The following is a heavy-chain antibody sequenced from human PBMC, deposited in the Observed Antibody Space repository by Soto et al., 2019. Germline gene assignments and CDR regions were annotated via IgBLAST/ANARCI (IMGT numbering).Heavy chain of an antibody. CDR3: AKDSSIVVVPAAMSNYYYYYMDV. CDR2: ISWNSGSI. Sequence: DVQLVESGGGLVQPGRSLRLSCAASGFTFDDYAMHWVRQAPGKGLEWVSGISWNSGSIGYADSVKGRFTISRDNAKNSLYLQMNSLRAEDTALYYCAKDSSIVVVPAAMSNYYYYYMDVWGKGTTVTVSS. D-gene: IGHD2-2*01. J-gene: IGHJ6*03. CDR1: GFTFDDYA. V-gene: IGHV3-9*01.